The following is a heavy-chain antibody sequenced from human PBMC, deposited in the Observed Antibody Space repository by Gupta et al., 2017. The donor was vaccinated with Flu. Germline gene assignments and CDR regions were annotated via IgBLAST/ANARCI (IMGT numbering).Heavy chain of an antibody. CDR1: GYSISRGYY. CDR2: IYHSGST. CDR3: ARVLRITMVRGAGYFDY. V-gene: IGHV4-38-2*01. J-gene: IGHJ4*02. D-gene: IGHD3-10*01. Sequence: QVQLQESCAGLVKPSENLSITGAVSGYSISRGYYWGCLRPPPGKGLEWIGSIYHSGSTYYTPSLKSRVTISVDTSKNQFSLKLSSVTAADTAVYYCARVLRITMVRGAGYFDYWGQGTLVTVSS.